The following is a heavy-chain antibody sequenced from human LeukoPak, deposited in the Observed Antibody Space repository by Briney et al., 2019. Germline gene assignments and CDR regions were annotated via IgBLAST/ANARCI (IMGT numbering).Heavy chain of an antibody. J-gene: IGHJ6*03. CDR3: ARGPEDSSSWYVSYYYYYMDV. V-gene: IGHV3-9*01. D-gene: IGHD6-13*01. CDR1: GFTFDDYA. CDR2: ISWNSGSI. Sequence: PGRSLRLSCAASGFTFDDYAMHWVRQAPGKGLEWVSGISWNSGSIGYADSVKGRFTISRDNAKNSLYLQMNSLRAEDTAVYYCARGPEDSSSWYVSYYYYYMDVWGKGTTVTISS.